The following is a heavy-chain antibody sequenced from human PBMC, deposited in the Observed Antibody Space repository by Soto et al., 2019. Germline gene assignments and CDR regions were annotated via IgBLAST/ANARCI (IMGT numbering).Heavy chain of an antibody. CDR1: GGTFSSYA. V-gene: IGHV1-69*06. J-gene: IGHJ6*02. D-gene: IGHD4-17*01. CDR3: ASNYGGNPHLYYSYYVMDV. Sequence: QVQLVQSGAEVMKPGSSVKVSCKASGGTFSSYAISWVRQAPGQGLEWMGGIIPIFGTANYAQKFQGRVTITADKSTSTAYMELSSLRSEDTAVYYCASNYGGNPHLYYSYYVMDVWGQETTVTVSS. CDR2: IIPIFGTA.